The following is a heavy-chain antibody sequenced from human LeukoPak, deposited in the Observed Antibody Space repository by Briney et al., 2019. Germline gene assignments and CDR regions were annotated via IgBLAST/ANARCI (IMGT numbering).Heavy chain of an antibody. J-gene: IGHJ4*02. CDR3: ATKAVSSSWTYFDY. Sequence: GGSLRLPCAASGFTFSTYAVNWVRQAPGKGLEWVSAISSSGGTTYYADSVKGRFTISRDNSKNTLYLQMNSLRAEDTAIYYCATKAVSSSWTYFDYWGQGALVTVSS. D-gene: IGHD6-13*01. V-gene: IGHV3-23*01. CDR2: ISSSGGTT. CDR1: GFTFSTYA.